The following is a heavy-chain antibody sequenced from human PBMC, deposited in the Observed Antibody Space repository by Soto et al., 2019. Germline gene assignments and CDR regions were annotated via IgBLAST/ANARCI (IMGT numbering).Heavy chain of an antibody. J-gene: IGHJ4*02. CDR3: ARVGQYSTSRNPFDY. V-gene: IGHV3-7*01. CDR2: IKQDGSEK. CDR1: GFTFSRFW. Sequence: EVQLVESGGGLVQPGGSLRLSCAASGFTFSRFWMSWVRQAPGKGLEWVANIKQDGSEKNYVDSVKGRFTISRDNAENSLHLQMNSLRAEDTAVYYCARVGQYSTSRNPFDYWGQGTLVTVSS. D-gene: IGHD6-6*01.